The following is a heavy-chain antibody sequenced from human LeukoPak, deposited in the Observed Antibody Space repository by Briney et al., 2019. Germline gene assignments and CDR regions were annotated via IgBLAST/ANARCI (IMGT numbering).Heavy chain of an antibody. J-gene: IGHJ3*02. Sequence: PSETLSLTCTVSGGSISSYYWSWIRQPPGKGLEWIGYIYYSGSTNYNPSLKSRVTISVDTSKNQFSLKLSSVTAADTAVYYCASSRNNWNYGAFDIWGQGTMVTVSS. CDR2: IYYSGST. CDR3: ASSRNNWNYGAFDI. V-gene: IGHV4-59*01. D-gene: IGHD1-7*01. CDR1: GGSISSYY.